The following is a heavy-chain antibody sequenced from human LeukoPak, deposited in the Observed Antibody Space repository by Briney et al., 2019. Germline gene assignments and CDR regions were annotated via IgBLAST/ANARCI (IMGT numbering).Heavy chain of an antibody. D-gene: IGHD6-19*01. CDR3: ARLGYSSGDT. CDR1: GGSISSYY. Sequence: PSETLSLTCTVSGGSISSYYWSWIRQPPGKGLEWIGYIYYSGSTNYNPSLKSRVTISVDTSKNQFSLKLSSVTAADTAVYYCARLGYSSGDTWGQETLVTVSS. J-gene: IGHJ4*02. V-gene: IGHV4-59*01. CDR2: IYYSGST.